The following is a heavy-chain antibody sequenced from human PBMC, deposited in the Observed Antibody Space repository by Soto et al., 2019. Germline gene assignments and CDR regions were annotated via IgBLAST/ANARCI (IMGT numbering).Heavy chain of an antibody. Sequence: GGSLRLSCAASGFTFSSYSMNWVRQAPGKGLEWVSSISSSSSYIYYADSVKGRFTISRDNAKNSLYLQMNSLRAEDTAVYYCARDRCSSTSCLFDYWGQGTLVTVSS. D-gene: IGHD2-2*01. CDR1: GFTFSSYS. V-gene: IGHV3-21*01. CDR3: ARDRCSSTSCLFDY. CDR2: ISSSSSYI. J-gene: IGHJ4*02.